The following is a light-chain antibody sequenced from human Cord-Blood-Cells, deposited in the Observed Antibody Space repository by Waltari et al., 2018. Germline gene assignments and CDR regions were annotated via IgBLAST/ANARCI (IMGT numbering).Light chain of an antibody. Sequence: QSALTQPASVSGSPGQSITISCTGTSSDVGGYNYVSWYHQHPGKAPKLMIYDVSNRPLGVSHPFSGSKSGNTASLTISGLQAEDEADYYCISYTSSSTRVFGGGTKLTVL. V-gene: IGLV2-14*01. CDR3: ISYTSSSTRV. CDR2: DVS. CDR1: SSDVGGYNY. J-gene: IGLJ2*01.